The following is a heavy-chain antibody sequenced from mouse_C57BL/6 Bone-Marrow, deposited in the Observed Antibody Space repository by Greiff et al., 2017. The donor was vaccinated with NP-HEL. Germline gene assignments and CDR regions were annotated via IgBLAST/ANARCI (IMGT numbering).Heavy chain of an antibody. J-gene: IGHJ4*01. Sequence: QVQLKQSGAELARPGASVKLSCKASGYTFTSYGISWVKQRTGQGLEWIGEIYPRSGNTYYNEKFKGKATLTADKSSSTAYMELRSLTSEDSAVYFCARLRRTLYYYAMDYWGQGTSVTVSS. CDR3: ARLRRTLYYYAMDY. V-gene: IGHV1-81*01. CDR2: IYPRSGNT. D-gene: IGHD2-12*01. CDR1: GYTFTSYG.